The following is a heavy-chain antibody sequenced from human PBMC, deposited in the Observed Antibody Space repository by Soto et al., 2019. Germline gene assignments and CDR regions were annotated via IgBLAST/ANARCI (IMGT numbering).Heavy chain of an antibody. CDR2: IYYTGST. Sequence: PSETLSLTCAVSGGSIRSDGSYWTWIRQLPGGGLDWIGYIYYTGSTSYNPSLESRASISVDSSENQFSLRLTSVTAADTAVYYCARRAGNRRGYPIDSWGQGTLVTVSS. CDR1: GGSIRSDGSY. CDR3: ARRAGNRRGYPIDS. D-gene: IGHD5-18*01. J-gene: IGHJ4*02. V-gene: IGHV4-31*11.